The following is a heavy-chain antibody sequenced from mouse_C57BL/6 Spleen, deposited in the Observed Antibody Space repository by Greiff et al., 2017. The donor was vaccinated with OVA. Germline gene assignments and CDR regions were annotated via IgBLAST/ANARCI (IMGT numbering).Heavy chain of an antibody. D-gene: IGHD1-1*01. J-gene: IGHJ4*01. CDR3: ARDRRFITTDAMDY. Sequence: EVMLVESGGGLVKPGGSLKLSCAASGFTFSSYAMSWVRQTPEKRLEWVATISDGGSYTYYPDNVKGRFTISRDNAKNNLYLQMSHLKSEDTAMYYCARDRRFITTDAMDYWGQGTSVTVSS. CDR1: GFTFSSYA. V-gene: IGHV5-4*01. CDR2: ISDGGSYT.